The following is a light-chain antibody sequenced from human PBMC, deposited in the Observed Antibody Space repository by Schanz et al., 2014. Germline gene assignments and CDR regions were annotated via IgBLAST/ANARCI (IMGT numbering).Light chain of an antibody. V-gene: IGKV3-11*01. J-gene: IGKJ4*01. CDR1: QSVGTY. CDR3: QQRSNWPPRLT. Sequence: EIVLTQSPATLSLSPGERATLSCRADQSVGTYLGWYQHKPGQAPRLLIFDVSNRATGIPARFSGSGSGTDFTLTISSLEPEDFAVYYCQQRSNWPPRLTFGGGTKVEIK. CDR2: DVS.